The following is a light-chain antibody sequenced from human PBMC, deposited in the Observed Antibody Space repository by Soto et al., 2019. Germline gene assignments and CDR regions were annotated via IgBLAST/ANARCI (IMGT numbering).Light chain of an antibody. V-gene: IGKV1-5*01. Sequence: DIQMTQSPSTLSASVGDRVTITCRASQRISSWLAWYQQKPGKAPKLLIYDASSLESGVPSRFSGSGSGTEFTLTISSLQPDDFATYYCQQYNSYPTYTFGQGTKLEIK. J-gene: IGKJ2*01. CDR3: QQYNSYPTYT. CDR2: DAS. CDR1: QRISSW.